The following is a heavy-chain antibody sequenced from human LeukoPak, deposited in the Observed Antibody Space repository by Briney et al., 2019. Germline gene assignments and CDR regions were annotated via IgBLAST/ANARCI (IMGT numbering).Heavy chain of an antibody. D-gene: IGHD6-19*01. CDR1: GFTFNRYA. CDR3: VKENSGWYESFDV. V-gene: IGHV3-23*01. Sequence: GGSLRLSCAASGFTFNRYAINWVRQAPGKGLEWVSAISGAGSSTYYADSVRGRFTISRDNSKNTLYLQLNSLRAEDTALYYCVKENSGWYESFDVWGRGTMVTVSS. CDR2: ISGAGSST. J-gene: IGHJ3*01.